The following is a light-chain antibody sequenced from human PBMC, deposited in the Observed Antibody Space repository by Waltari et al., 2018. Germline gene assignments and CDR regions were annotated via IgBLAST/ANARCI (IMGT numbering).Light chain of an antibody. J-gene: IGKJ4*01. CDR3: QHGYGTPLS. CDR2: RTS. CDR1: ENVHNY. Sequence: DIQMTQSPSSLSSSVGDRVTIPCRASENVHNYLNWYQQKPGKAPKLLIYRTSTLHSGVPSRFSGSGSETDYTFTISSLQSEDVATYYCQHGYGTPLSFGGGTKVEI. V-gene: IGKV1-39*01.